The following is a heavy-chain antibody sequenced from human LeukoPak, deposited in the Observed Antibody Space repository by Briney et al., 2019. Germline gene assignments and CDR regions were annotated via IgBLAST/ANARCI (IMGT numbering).Heavy chain of an antibody. Sequence: GGSLRLSCAASGFTFSSYGMHWVRQAPGKGLEWVAVMSFDGSHTYYADSVKGRFTISRDNSKNTLYLQMNSLRAEDTAVYYCAKERVDWRYFDYWGQGTLVAVSS. CDR3: AKERVDWRYFDY. CDR1: GFTFSSYG. D-gene: IGHD3-9*01. V-gene: IGHV3-30*18. J-gene: IGHJ4*02. CDR2: MSFDGSHT.